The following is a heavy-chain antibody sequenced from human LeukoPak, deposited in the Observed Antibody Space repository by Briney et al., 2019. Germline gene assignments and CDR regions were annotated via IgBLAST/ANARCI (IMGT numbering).Heavy chain of an antibody. D-gene: IGHD2-2*01. CDR2: IKQDGTEE. CDR1: GFTFSSSW. V-gene: IGHV3-7*03. J-gene: IGHJ4*02. Sequence: WSLRLSCVASGFTFSSSWMSWVRRAPGKGLGWVANIKQDGTEEYYVESVRGRFSISKDNAKNSLYLQMNSLRAEDTAVYYCARDPCHGALDYWGQGALVTVSS. CDR3: ARDPCHGALDY.